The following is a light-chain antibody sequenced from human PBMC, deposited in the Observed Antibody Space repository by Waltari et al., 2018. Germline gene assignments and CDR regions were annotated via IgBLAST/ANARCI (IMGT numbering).Light chain of an antibody. J-gene: IGKJ4*01. CDR3: QQYDNLLT. CDR2: DGS. Sequence: DIQLTQSPSSLSASVGDRVAIACQASQDISNNLNWFQQRPGKAPRLLIYDGSTLETGVPLRFSGSGSGKHFTLTITNLQPEDLGTYYCQQYDNLLTFGGGTKVAI. V-gene: IGKV1-33*01. CDR1: QDISNN.